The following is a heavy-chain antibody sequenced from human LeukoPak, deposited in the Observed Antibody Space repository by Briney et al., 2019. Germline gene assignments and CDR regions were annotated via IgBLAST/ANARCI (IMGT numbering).Heavy chain of an antibody. Sequence: ASVKVSCKASGYTITNNYMHWVRQAPGQGLEWMGVINPSGTGTSYAQKFQGRITMSRDTSISTAYMELSSLRSEDTAVYYCARAVGGLAAAGLALIDYWGQGTLVTVSS. V-gene: IGHV1-46*01. J-gene: IGHJ4*02. D-gene: IGHD6-13*01. CDR1: GYTITNNY. CDR2: INPSGTGT. CDR3: ARAVGGLAAAGLALIDY.